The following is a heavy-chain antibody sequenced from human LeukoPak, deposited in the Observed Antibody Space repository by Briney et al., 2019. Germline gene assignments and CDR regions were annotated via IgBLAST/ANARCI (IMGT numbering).Heavy chain of an antibody. D-gene: IGHD1-7*01. CDR1: GFTFSSYG. CDR3: AKDGNYAHFDY. J-gene: IGHJ4*02. CDR2: ISYDGSNK. V-gene: IGHV3-30*18. Sequence: GGSLRLSCAASGFTFSSYGMHWVRQAPGKGLEWVAVISYDGSNKYYADSVKGRFTISRDNSENTLYLQMNSLRAEDTAVYYCAKDGNYAHFDYWGQGTLVTVSS.